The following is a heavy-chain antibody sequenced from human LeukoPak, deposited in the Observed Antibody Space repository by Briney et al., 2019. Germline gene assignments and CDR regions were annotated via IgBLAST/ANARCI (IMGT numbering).Heavy chain of an antibody. D-gene: IGHD5-12*01. J-gene: IGHJ4*02. Sequence: GGSLRLSCAASGFTFSSYSMNWVRQAPGKGLEWVSSISSSSSYIYYADSVKGRFTISRDNAKNSLYLQMNSLRAEDTAVYYCARDSFRGYDYEAGGYWGQGTLVTVSS. CDR3: ARDSFRGYDYEAGGY. CDR2: ISSSSSYI. CDR1: GFTFSSYS. V-gene: IGHV3-21*01.